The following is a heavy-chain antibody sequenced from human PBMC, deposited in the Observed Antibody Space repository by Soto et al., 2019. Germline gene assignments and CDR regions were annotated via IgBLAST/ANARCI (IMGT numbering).Heavy chain of an antibody. CDR1: GGTFSSYA. Sequence: QVQLVQSGAEVKKPGTSVKVSCKVSGGTFSSYAISWVRQAPGQGLEWMGEIISISGTAMYAQKFQGRVTIIADESASTAYMELSSLRSDDTAVYYCARGGKERFRGSGMDVWGQGTTVTVSS. V-gene: IGHV1-69*01. CDR2: IISISGTA. CDR3: ARGGKERFRGSGMDV. J-gene: IGHJ6*02. D-gene: IGHD1-1*01.